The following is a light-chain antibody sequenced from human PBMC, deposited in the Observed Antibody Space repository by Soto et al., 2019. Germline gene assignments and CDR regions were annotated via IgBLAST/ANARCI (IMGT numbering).Light chain of an antibody. Sequence: DIQMTQNNSTLSASVGDRVTITFRASQSISYWLAWYQQKPGKAPNLLIYDASTLESGVPSRFSGSGSGTEFTLTISSLQPDDFTPYCCPHYNTYSRTFCQ. J-gene: IGKJ1*01. CDR3: PHYNTYSRT. CDR2: DAS. V-gene: IGKV1-5*01. CDR1: QSISYW.